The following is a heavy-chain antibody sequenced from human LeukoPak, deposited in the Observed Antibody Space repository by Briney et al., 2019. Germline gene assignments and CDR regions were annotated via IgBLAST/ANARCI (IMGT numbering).Heavy chain of an antibody. Sequence: SETLSLTCTVSGGSISSYYWSWIRQPPGKGLEWIGYIYYSGSTNYNPSLKSRVTISVDTSKNRFSLKLSSVTAADTAVYYCARRVPVTMVRGVLAGFDPWGQGTLVTVSS. J-gene: IGHJ5*02. V-gene: IGHV4-59*12. CDR1: GGSISSYY. CDR3: ARRVPVTMVRGVLAGFDP. CDR2: IYYSGST. D-gene: IGHD3-10*01.